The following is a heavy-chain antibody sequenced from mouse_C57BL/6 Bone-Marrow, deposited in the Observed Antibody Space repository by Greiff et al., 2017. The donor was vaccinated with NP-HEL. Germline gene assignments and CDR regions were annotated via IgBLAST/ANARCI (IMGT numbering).Heavy chain of an antibody. J-gene: IGHJ4*01. CDR1: GYTFTSYW. D-gene: IGHD1-1*01. CDR3: ARPYYYGSSLYYAMDY. Sequence: VQLQQPGAELVKPGASVKLSCKASGYTFTSYWMHWVKQRPGQGLEWIGMIHPNSGSTNYNEKFKSKATLTVDKSSSTAYMQLSSLTSEDSAVYHCARPYYYGSSLYYAMDYWGQGTSVTVSS. V-gene: IGHV1-64*01. CDR2: IHPNSGST.